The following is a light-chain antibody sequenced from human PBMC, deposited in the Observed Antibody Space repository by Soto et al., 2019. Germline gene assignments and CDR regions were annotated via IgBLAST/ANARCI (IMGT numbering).Light chain of an antibody. CDR3: SSYTSSSTVV. Sequence: QSVLTQPASVSGSPGQSVTISCTGTSSDVGGYNYVYWYQQHPGKAPKLMIYDVSNRPSGVSNRFSGSKSGNTASLTISGLQAEDEADYYCSSYTSSSTVVFGGGTQLTVL. J-gene: IGLJ2*01. V-gene: IGLV2-14*01. CDR2: DVS. CDR1: SSDVGGYNY.